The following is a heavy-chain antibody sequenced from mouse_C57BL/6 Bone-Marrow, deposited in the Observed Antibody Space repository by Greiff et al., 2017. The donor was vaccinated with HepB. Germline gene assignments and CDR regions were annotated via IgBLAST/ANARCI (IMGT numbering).Heavy chain of an antibody. CDR3: ARGLTLFAY. V-gene: IGHV1-69*01. CDR2: IDPSDSYT. J-gene: IGHJ3*01. Sequence: QVQLQQPGAELVMPGASVKLSCKASGYTFTSYWMLWVKQRPGQGLEWIGEIDPSDSYTNYNQKFKGKSTLTVDTTSSTAYMQLSSLTSEDSAVYYCARGLTLFAYWGQGTLVAVSA. CDR1: GYTFTSYW.